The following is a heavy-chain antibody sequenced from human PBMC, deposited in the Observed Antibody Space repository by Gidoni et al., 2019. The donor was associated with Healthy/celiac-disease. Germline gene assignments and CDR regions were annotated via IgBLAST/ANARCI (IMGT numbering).Heavy chain of an antibody. CDR3: AKVPSYYRGERWFDP. CDR2: IGGSGGST. Sequence: EVQLLESGGGLVQPGGSLRLSCAASGFTFSSYAMSWVRQAPGKGLEWVSAIGGSGGSTYYADSVKGRFTISRDNSKNTLYLQMNSLRAEDTAVYYCAKVPSYYRGERWFDPWGQGTLVTVSS. J-gene: IGHJ5*02. D-gene: IGHD1-26*01. CDR1: GFTFSSYA. V-gene: IGHV3-23*01.